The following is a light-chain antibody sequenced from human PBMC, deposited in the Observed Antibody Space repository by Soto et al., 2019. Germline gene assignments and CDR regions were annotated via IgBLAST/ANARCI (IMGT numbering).Light chain of an antibody. Sequence: EIVMTQSPATLSVSPGERATLSCRASQSVYTTLAWYQQKPGQAPRLLIYGASTRATGIPARFSGTGSATEFTLTISSLPSEDSVVYYCQQYSKWPLTFGGGTKVEI. V-gene: IGKV3-15*01. CDR3: QQYSKWPLT. CDR1: QSVYTT. CDR2: GAS. J-gene: IGKJ4*01.